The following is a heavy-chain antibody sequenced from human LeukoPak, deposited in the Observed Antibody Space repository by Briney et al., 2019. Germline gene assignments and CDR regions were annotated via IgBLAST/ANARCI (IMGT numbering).Heavy chain of an antibody. D-gene: IGHD6-6*01. J-gene: IGHJ4*02. Sequence: GASVKVSCKASGYTFTSYDINWVRQATGQGLEWMGWIDPNSGGTNDAQKFQGRVTMTRDTSISTAYMELSRLRSDDTAVYYCARGVEYSNSPGNYWGQGTLVTVSS. CDR1: GYTFTSYD. CDR3: ARGVEYSNSPGNY. CDR2: IDPNSGGT. V-gene: IGHV1-2*02.